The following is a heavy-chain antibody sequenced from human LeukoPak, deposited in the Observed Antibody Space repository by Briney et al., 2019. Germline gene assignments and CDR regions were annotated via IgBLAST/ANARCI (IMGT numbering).Heavy chain of an antibody. J-gene: IGHJ4*02. CDR1: GFTFSSYS. Sequence: PGGSLRLSCAASGFTFSSYSMNSVRQAPGKGLEWVSYISSSSSTIYYADSVKGRFTISRDNAKNSLYLQMTSLRAEDTAVYVCARDLRPTYYYDSSGYPSVGELTYWGQGTLVTVSS. V-gene: IGHV3-48*01. CDR2: ISSSSSTI. D-gene: IGHD3-22*01. CDR3: ARDLRPTYYYDSSGYPSVGELTY.